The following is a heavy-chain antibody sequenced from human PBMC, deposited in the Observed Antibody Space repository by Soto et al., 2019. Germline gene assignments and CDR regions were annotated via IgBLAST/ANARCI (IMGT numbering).Heavy chain of an antibody. Sequence: QVQLQESGPGLVKPSQTLSLTCTVSGGSISSGGYYWSWIRQHPGKGLEWIGCIYYGGSTYYNPFHKSLVTISVGTSKNQFSLILTSVTAADTAVYYCAGGDYDNWFDHWGQGTLVTVSS. D-gene: IGHD4-17*01. CDR3: AGGDYDNWFDH. J-gene: IGHJ5*02. CDR1: GGSISSGGYY. CDR2: IYYGGST. V-gene: IGHV4-31*01.